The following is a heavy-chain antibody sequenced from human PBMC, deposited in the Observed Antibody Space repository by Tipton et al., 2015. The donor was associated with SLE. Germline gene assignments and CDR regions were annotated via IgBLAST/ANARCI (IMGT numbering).Heavy chain of an antibody. CDR1: GGSISSGGYS. J-gene: IGHJ4*02. CDR2: IYHSGST. D-gene: IGHD5-18*01. CDR3: ARDGGYSYGSAFDI. V-gene: IGHV4-30-2*01. Sequence: TLSLTCAVSGGSISSGGYSWSWIRQPPGKGLEWIGYIYHSGSTYYNPSLKSRVTISVDTSKNQFSLKLSSVTAADTAVYYCARDGGYSYGSAFDIWGQGTLVTVSS.